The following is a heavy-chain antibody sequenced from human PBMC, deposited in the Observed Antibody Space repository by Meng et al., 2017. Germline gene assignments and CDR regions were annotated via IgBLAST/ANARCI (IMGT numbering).Heavy chain of an antibody. V-gene: IGHV2-5*02. CDR1: AFSLSTSGVC. Sequence: QTPLKQSGLTLVNPTQTPTLTCTFSAFSLSTSGVCVGWIRQPPGKALEWLALIYWDDDKRYSPSLKSRLTITKDTSKNQVVLTMTNMDPVDTATYYCAHRRGDSREGWFDPWGQGILVTVSS. CDR2: IYWDDDK. J-gene: IGHJ5*02. CDR3: AHRRGDSREGWFDP. D-gene: IGHD2-21*02.